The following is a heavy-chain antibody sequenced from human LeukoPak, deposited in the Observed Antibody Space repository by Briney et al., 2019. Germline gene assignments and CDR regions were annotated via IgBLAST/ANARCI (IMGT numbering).Heavy chain of an antibody. V-gene: IGHV3-48*03. J-gene: IGHJ5*02. D-gene: IGHD3-3*01. Sequence: GGSLRLSCAASGFTFSSYEMNWVRQAPGKGLEWVSYISSSGSTIHYADSVKGRFTISRDDARNSLYLQMNSLRADDTGIYYCATRFLEVDDPWGQGTLVTVSS. CDR1: GFTFSSYE. CDR3: ATRFLEVDDP. CDR2: ISSSGSTI.